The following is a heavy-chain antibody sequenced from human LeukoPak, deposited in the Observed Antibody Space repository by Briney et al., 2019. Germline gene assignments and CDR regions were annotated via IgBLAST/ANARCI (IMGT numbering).Heavy chain of an antibody. CDR1: GGSISSYY. J-gene: IGHJ6*03. Sequence: SETLSLTCTVSGGSISSYYWNWIRQPPRKGLEWIGYIYYSGSTNYNPSLKSRVTISLDTSKNQFSLKLSSVTAADTAVYYCARDGAHKNHYYSYYYMDVWGKGTTVTVSS. CDR2: IYYSGST. CDR3: ARDGAHKNHYYSYYYMDV. D-gene: IGHD3-16*01. V-gene: IGHV4-59*01.